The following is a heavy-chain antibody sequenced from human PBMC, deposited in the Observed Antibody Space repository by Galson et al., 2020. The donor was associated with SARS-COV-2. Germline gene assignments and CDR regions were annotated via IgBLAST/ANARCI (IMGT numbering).Heavy chain of an antibody. CDR1: GGSISSGGYY. Sequence: SETLSLTCTVSGGSISSGGYYWSWIRQHPGKGLEWIGYIYYSGSTYYNPSLKSRVTISVDTSKNQFSLKLSSVTAADTAVYYCARVRTTMIVVVITADAVDIWGQGTMVTVSS. J-gene: IGHJ3*02. CDR2: IYYSGST. V-gene: IGHV4-31*03. CDR3: ARVRTTMIVVVITADAVDI. D-gene: IGHD3-22*01.